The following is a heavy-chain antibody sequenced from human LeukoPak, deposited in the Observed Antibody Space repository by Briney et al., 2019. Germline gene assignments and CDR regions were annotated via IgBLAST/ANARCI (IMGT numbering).Heavy chain of an antibody. CDR3: ARGGSGSSWEPTFYYYYGMDV. CDR2: ISSSSSYI. V-gene: IGHV3-21*01. D-gene: IGHD6-13*01. CDR1: GFTFSSYS. J-gene: IGHJ6*02. Sequence: GGSLRLSCAASGFTFSSYSMNWVRQAPGKGLEWVSSISSSSSYIYYADSVKGRFTISRDNAKNSLYLQMNSLRAEDTAVYYCARGGSGSSWEPTFYYYYGMDVWGQGTTVTVSS.